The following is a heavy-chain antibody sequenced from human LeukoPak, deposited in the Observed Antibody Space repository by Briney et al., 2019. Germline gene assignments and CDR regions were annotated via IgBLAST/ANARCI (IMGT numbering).Heavy chain of an antibody. CDR2: ISSSYSTT. CDR1: GFTFSSYS. CDR3: ARETAKDSSSRGYFDY. D-gene: IGHD6-6*01. V-gene: IGHV3-48*01. J-gene: IGHJ4*02. Sequence: PGGSLRLSCAASGFTFSSYSMNWVRQAPGKGLEWVSYISSSYSTTYYADSVKGRFTISRDNAKNSLYLQMNSLRAEDTAVYYCARETAKDSSSRGYFDYWGQGTLVTVSS.